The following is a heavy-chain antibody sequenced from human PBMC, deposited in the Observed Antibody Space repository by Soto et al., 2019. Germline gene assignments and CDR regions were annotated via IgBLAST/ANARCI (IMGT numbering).Heavy chain of an antibody. J-gene: IGHJ3*02. CDR1: GFTFISYG. V-gene: IGHV3-30*18. CDR3: AKDFMILQLWLPGAFDI. Sequence: PGGSLRLSCAASGFTFISYGMHWVRQAPGKGLEWVAVISYDGSNKYYADSVKGRFTISRDNSKNTLYLQMNSLRAEDTAVYYCAKDFMILQLWLPGAFDIWGQGTMVTVSS. CDR2: ISYDGSNK. D-gene: IGHD5-18*01.